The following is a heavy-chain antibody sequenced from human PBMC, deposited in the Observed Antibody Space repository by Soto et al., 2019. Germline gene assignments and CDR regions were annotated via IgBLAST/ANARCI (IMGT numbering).Heavy chain of an antibody. CDR3: ARHAGVDIVVVPAAPNYYMDV. CDR1: GGSISSYY. V-gene: IGHV4-59*08. J-gene: IGHJ6*03. Sequence: SETLSLTCTASGGSISSYYWSWIRQPPGKGLEWIGYIYYSGSTNYNPSLKSRVTISVDTSKNQFSLKLSSVTAADTAVYYCARHAGVDIVVVPAAPNYYMDVWGKGTTVTVSS. D-gene: IGHD2-2*01. CDR2: IYYSGST.